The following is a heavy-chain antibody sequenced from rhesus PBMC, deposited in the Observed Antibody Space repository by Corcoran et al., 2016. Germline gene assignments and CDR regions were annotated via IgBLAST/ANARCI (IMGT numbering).Heavy chain of an antibody. CDR2: IHGSTIRT. CDR3: ARGNYAPLFALDS. CDR1: GASIRHYY. J-gene: IGHJ6*01. Sequence: QLQLQESGPGLVKPSETLSVSCVVSGASIRHYYWTWVRTAPGKGLEWIGYIHGSTIRTSYNPPLQSRFTLSIDTSKHLFALRLNYVTAADTAFYFCARGNYAPLFALDSWGQGVVVTVSS. D-gene: IGHD1-44*01. V-gene: IGHV4-169*01.